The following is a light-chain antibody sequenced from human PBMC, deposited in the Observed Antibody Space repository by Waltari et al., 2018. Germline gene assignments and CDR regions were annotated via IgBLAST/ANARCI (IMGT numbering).Light chain of an antibody. J-gene: IGKJ2*01. CDR3: QQYYSYPQT. CDR2: AAS. Sequence: AIRMTQSPSPFPASTGDRVTITCRAGQGISSYLAWYQQKPGKAPKLLIYAASTLQSGVPSRFSGSGSGTDFTLTISCLQSEDFATYYCQQYYSYPQTFGQGTKLEIK. CDR1: QGISSY. V-gene: IGKV1-8*01.